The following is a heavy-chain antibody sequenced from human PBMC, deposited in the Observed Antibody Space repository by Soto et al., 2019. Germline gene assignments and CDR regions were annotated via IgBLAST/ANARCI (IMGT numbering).Heavy chain of an antibody. V-gene: IGHV3-23*01. CDR1: GFTFSSYA. Sequence: GGSLRLSCAASGFTFSSYAMSWVRQAPGKGLEWVSAISGSGGSTYYADSVKGRFTISRDNSKNTLYLQMNSLRAEDTAVYYCAKGLGQWLIYTYWYFDLWGRGTLVTAPQ. J-gene: IGHJ2*01. D-gene: IGHD6-19*01. CDR2: ISGSGGST. CDR3: AKGLGQWLIYTYWYFDL.